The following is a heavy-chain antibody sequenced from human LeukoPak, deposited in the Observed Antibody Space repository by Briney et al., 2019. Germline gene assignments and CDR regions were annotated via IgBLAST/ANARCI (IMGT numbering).Heavy chain of an antibody. D-gene: IGHD3-22*01. CDR2: ISSSSSYI. V-gene: IGHV3-21*01. CDR1: GFTFSSYS. CDR3: ARDSDSSGYCDY. Sequence: GGSLRPSCAASGFTFSSYSMNWVRQAPGKGLEWVSSISSSSSYIYYADSVKGRFTISRDNAKNSLYLQMNSLRAEDTAVYYCARDSDSSGYCDYWGQGTLVTVSS. J-gene: IGHJ4*02.